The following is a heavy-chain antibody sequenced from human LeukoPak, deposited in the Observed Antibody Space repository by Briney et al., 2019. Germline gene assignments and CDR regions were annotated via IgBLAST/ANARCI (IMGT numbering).Heavy chain of an antibody. J-gene: IGHJ4*02. Sequence: ASVKVSCKASGYTFTSYYMHWVRQAPGQGLEWMGWINAGNGNTKYSQKFQGRVTITRDTSASTAYMELSSLRSEDTAVHYCARGIYGDYCFDYWGQGTLVTVSS. CDR3: ARGIYGDYCFDY. V-gene: IGHV1-3*01. D-gene: IGHD4-17*01. CDR1: GYTFTSYY. CDR2: INAGNGNT.